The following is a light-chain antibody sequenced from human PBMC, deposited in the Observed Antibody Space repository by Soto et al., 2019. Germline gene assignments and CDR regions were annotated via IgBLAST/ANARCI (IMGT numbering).Light chain of an antibody. Sequence: DIQMTQSPSSLSASVGDRVTIACRAGQSISTYLNWYQQKPGKAPKLLISAASSLKRGVPSRFSGSGSGTDFTLTINSLQLEDFATYYCQQSNSDPTFGGGTKVEIK. CDR1: QSISTY. V-gene: IGKV1-39*01. J-gene: IGKJ4*01. CDR3: QQSNSDPT. CDR2: AAS.